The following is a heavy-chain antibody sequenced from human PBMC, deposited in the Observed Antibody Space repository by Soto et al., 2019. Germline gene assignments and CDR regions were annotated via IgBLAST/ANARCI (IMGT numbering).Heavy chain of an antibody. D-gene: IGHD3-16*02. CDR2: ISGSGGST. J-gene: IGHJ5*02. V-gene: IGHV3-23*01. Sequence: EVQLLESGGGLVQPGGSLRLSCAASGFTFSSYAMSWVRQAPGKGLEWVSAISGSGGSTYYADSVKGRFTISRDNSKNPLYLQMSSLRAEDTAVYYCARAYDYIWGSYRAPFDPWGQGTLVTVSS. CDR3: ARAYDYIWGSYRAPFDP. CDR1: GFTFSSYA.